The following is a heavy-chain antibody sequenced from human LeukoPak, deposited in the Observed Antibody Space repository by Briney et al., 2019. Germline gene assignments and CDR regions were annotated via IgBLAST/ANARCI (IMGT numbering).Heavy chain of an antibody. D-gene: IGHD1-26*01. CDR1: GFIVSSNY. CDR2: IYSGGST. J-gene: IGHJ4*02. Sequence: PGGSLRLSCAASGFIVSSNYMSWVRQAPGKGLEWVSVIYSGGSTYYADSVKGRFTISRDNSKNTLYLQMNSLRAEDTAAYYCARDIGVGATTTFDYWGQGTLVTVSS. CDR3: ARDIGVGATTTFDY. V-gene: IGHV3-66*01.